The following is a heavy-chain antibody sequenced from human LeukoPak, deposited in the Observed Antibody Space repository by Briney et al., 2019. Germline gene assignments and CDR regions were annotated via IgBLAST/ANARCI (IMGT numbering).Heavy chain of an antibody. CDR1: GYTFTGYY. CDR2: INPNSGGT. D-gene: IGHD5-24*01. Sequence: GASVKVSCKASGYTFTGYYIHWVRQAPGQGLEWMGWINPNSGGTNYAQKFQDWVTMTRDTSISTAYMEVSRLRSDDTAVYYCARSPRDGYNQFDYWGQGTLVTVSS. V-gene: IGHV1-2*04. J-gene: IGHJ4*02. CDR3: ARSPRDGYNQFDY.